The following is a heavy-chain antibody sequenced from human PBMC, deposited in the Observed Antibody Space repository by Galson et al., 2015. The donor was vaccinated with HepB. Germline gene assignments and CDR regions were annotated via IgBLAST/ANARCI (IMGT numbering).Heavy chain of an antibody. CDR3: ARAPVGYYDSSGYSYFDY. D-gene: IGHD3-22*01. CDR2: ISYDGSNK. Sequence: SLRLSCAASGFTFSSYAMHWVRQAPGKGLEWVAVISYDGSNKYYADSVKGRFTISRDNSKNTLYLQMNSLRAEDTAVYYCARAPVGYYDSSGYSYFDYWGQGTLVTVSS. CDR1: GFTFSSYA. J-gene: IGHJ4*02. V-gene: IGHV3-30*04.